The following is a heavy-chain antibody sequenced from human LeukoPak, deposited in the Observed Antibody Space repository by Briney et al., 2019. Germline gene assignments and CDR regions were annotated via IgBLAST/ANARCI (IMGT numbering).Heavy chain of an antibody. CDR1: GGSISIGGHY. J-gene: IGHJ4*02. D-gene: IGHD5-12*01. CDR3: ARVVGYGGYGWFDY. Sequence: PSETLSLTCSVSGGSISIGGHYWSWIRQHPGQGLDWIGYIYYSGSTYYNPSLKSRVSISVDTPKNQFSLRLSSVTAADTAVYFCARVVGYGGYGWFDYWGQGTLVTVSS. CDR2: IYYSGST. V-gene: IGHV4-31*03.